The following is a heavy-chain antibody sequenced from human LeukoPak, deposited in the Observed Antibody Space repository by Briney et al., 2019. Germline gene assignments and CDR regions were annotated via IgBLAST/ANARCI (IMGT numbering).Heavy chain of an antibody. D-gene: IGHD3-9*01. CDR3: ARGLNYYDMLTGVDF. CDR2: IYYSGST. J-gene: IGHJ4*02. Sequence: PSETLSLTCSVSDGSIRSYYWSWIRQPPGKGLEWLGYIYYSGSTNYNPSLKSRVAMSIDTSRNQFSLILSSVTAADTAVYYCARGLNYYDMLTGVDFWGQGTLVTVSS. CDR1: DGSIRSYY. V-gene: IGHV4-59*01.